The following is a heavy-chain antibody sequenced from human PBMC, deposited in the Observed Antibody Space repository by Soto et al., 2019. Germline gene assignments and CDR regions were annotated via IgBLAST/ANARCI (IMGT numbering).Heavy chain of an antibody. CDR1: GFSLRTSGVG. Sequence: GSGPTLVNPTQTLTLTCIFSGFSLRTSGVGVGWIRQPPGKALEWLGFIYWNDDKRYSPSLKSRLTITKDTSKNQVVLTMTNMNPVDTATYYCAKSGSSGWYGWFDPWGQGTLVTVSS. J-gene: IGHJ5*02. CDR3: AKSGSSGWYGWFDP. V-gene: IGHV2-5*01. CDR2: IYWNDDK. D-gene: IGHD6-19*01.